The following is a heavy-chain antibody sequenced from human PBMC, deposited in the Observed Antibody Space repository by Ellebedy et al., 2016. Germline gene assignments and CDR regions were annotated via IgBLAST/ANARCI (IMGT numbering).Heavy chain of an antibody. CDR2: ITGSGDST. CDR1: GFTFSNYA. V-gene: IGHV3-23*01. CDR3: AKGMRGGADFDY. J-gene: IGHJ4*02. Sequence: GGSLRLXCVDYGFTFSNYAMNWVRQAPGKGLEWVSAITGSGDSTYYADSVKGRFTISRDNSKNTLYLQMNSLRAEDTALYYCAKGMRGGADFDYWGQGTLVTVSS. D-gene: IGHD4/OR15-4a*01.